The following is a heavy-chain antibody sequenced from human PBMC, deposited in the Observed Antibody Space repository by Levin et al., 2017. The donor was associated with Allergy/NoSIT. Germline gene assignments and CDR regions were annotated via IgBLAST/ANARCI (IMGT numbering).Heavy chain of an antibody. CDR3: ARGWGPRPTVVPAAMSAFDI. Sequence: SETLSLTCTVSGGSISSGGYYWSWIRQHPGKGLEWIGYIYYSGSTYYNPSLKSRVTISVDTSKNQFSLKLSSVTAADTAVYYCARGWGPRPTVVPAAMSAFDIWGQGTMVTVSS. J-gene: IGHJ3*02. D-gene: IGHD2-2*01. V-gene: IGHV4-31*03. CDR1: GGSISSGGYY. CDR2: IYYSGST.